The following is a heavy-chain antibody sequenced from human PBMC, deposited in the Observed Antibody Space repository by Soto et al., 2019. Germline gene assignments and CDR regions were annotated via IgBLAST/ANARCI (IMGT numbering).Heavy chain of an antibody. D-gene: IGHD6-19*01. CDR2: ISSSSSTI. CDR1: GFTFSSYS. J-gene: IGHJ6*03. Sequence: GGSLRLSCAASGFTFSSYSMNWVRQAPGKGLEWVSYISSSSSTIYYADSVKGRFTISRDNAKNSLYLQMNSLRAEDTAVYYCARDKEQWLENDYYYYMDVWGKGTTVTVSS. CDR3: ARDKEQWLENDYYYYMDV. V-gene: IGHV3-48*01.